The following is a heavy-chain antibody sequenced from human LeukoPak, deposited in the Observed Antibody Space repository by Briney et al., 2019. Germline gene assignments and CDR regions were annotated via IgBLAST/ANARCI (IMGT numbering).Heavy chain of an antibody. CDR3: AREAFGITGTPHWFDP. D-gene: IGHD1-20*01. J-gene: IGHJ5*02. CDR2: ISAYNGNT. CDR1: GFTFTSYG. Sequence: ASVKVCCKASGFTFTSYGISWVRQAPGQGLEWMGWISAYNGNTNYAQKLQGRVTMTTDTSTSTAYMELRSLRSDDTAVYYCAREAFGITGTPHWFDPWGQGTLVTVSS. V-gene: IGHV1-18*01.